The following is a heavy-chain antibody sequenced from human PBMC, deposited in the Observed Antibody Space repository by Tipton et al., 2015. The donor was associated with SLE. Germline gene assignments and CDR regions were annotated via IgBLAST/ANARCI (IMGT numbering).Heavy chain of an antibody. CDR1: GGSISSYY. CDR3: ARVSPYYYYMDV. J-gene: IGHJ6*03. Sequence: TLSLTCTVSGGSISSYYWSWIRQPPGKGLEWIGYIYYSGSTNYNPSLKSRVTISVDTSKNQFSLKLTSVTAADTAVYYCARVSPYYYYMDVWGQGTMVTVSS. CDR2: IYYSGST. V-gene: IGHV4-59*01.